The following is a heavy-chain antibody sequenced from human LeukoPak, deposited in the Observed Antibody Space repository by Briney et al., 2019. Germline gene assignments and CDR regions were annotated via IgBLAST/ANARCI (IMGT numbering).Heavy chain of an antibody. CDR1: GGTFSSYA. D-gene: IGHD2-15*01. CDR2: MNPNSGNT. J-gene: IGHJ4*02. CDR3: ARGLVSFFDY. V-gene: IGHV1-8*02. Sequence: GASVKVSCKASGGTFSSYAINWVRQATGQGLEWMGWMNPNSGNTGYAQKFQGRVTMTRNTSISTAYMELSSLRSEDTAVYYCARGLVSFFDYWGQGTLVTVSS.